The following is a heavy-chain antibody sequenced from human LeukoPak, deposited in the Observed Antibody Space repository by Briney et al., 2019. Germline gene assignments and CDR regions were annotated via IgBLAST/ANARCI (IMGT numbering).Heavy chain of an antibody. J-gene: IGHJ6*03. Sequence: ASVKVSCKASGYTFTGYYMHWVRQAPGQGLEWMGWINPNSGGTNYAQKFQGRVTMTRDTSISTAYMELSRLRSDDTAVYYCARDLTGVDYYDSSGYVYYYYMDVWGKGTTVTVSS. CDR2: INPNSGGT. CDR3: ARDLTGVDYYDSSGYVYYYYMDV. V-gene: IGHV1-2*02. D-gene: IGHD3-22*01. CDR1: GYTFTGYY.